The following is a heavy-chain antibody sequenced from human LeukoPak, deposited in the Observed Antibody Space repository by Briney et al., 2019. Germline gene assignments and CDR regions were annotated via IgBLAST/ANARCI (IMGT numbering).Heavy chain of an antibody. CDR1: GFTFSGYG. D-gene: IGHD3-22*01. CDR3: AKAYYYDSSGYYLQS. V-gene: IGHV3-30*18. J-gene: IGHJ4*02. CDR2: ISYDGSNK. Sequence: GEPLRLSCAASGFTFSGYGMHWVRQAPGKGLEWVAVISYDGSNKYYADSVKGRFTISRDNSKNTLYLQMNSLRAEDTAVYYCAKAYYYDSSGYYLQSWGQGTLVTVPS.